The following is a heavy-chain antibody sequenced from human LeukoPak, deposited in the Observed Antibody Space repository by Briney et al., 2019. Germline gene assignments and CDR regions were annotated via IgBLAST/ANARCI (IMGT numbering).Heavy chain of an antibody. V-gene: IGHV3-23*01. CDR1: GFTFTDYA. D-gene: IGHD3-10*01. J-gene: IGHJ6*04. Sequence: PGGSLRLSCATSGFTFTDYAMNWVRQAPGKGLECVSAISGIATGGDTYYRDSVKGQFTISRDNSKNMLYLEMNSLRAEDTAVYYCAKGTTDYGSGYGMDVWGKGTTVTVSS. CDR3: AKGTTDYGSGYGMDV. CDR2: ISGIATGGDT.